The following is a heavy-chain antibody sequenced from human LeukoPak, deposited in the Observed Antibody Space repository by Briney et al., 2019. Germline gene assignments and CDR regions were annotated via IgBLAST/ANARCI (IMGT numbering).Heavy chain of an antibody. J-gene: IGHJ6*02. CDR1: GFTFSSYA. D-gene: IGHD1-14*01. V-gene: IGHV3-23*01. Sequence: GGSLRLSCAASGFTFSSYAMSWVRQAPGKGLEWVSAISGSGGSTYYADSVKGRFTVSRDNSKNTLYLQMNSLRAEDTAVYYCAKYIRNRYGMDVWGQGTTVTVSS. CDR2: ISGSGGST. CDR3: AKYIRNRYGMDV.